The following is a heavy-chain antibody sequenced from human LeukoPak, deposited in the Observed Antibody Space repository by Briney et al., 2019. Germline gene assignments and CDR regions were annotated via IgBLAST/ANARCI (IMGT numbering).Heavy chain of an antibody. CDR2: IWYDGSNK. CDR3: AKALSYYYDSSGSYDAFDI. J-gene: IGHJ3*02. Sequence: GGSLRLSCAASGFTFSSYGMHWVRQAPGKGLEWVVVIWYDGSNKYYADSVKGRFNISRDNSKNTLYLQMNSLRAEDTAVYYCAKALSYYYDSSGSYDAFDIWGQGTMVTVSS. CDR1: GFTFSSYG. V-gene: IGHV3-33*06. D-gene: IGHD3-22*01.